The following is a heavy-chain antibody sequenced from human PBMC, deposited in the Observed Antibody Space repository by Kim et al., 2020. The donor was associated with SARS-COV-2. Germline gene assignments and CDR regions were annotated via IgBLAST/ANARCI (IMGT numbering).Heavy chain of an antibody. D-gene: IGHD3-22*01. CDR2: INHSGST. J-gene: IGHJ4*02. Sequence: SETLSLTCAVYGGSFSGYYWSWIRQPPGKGLEWIGEINHSGSTNYNPSLKSRVTISVDTSKNQFSLKLSSVTAADTAVYYCARGGSGMIVVVATSNHFDYWGQGTLVTVSS. CDR1: GGSFSGYY. V-gene: IGHV4-34*01. CDR3: ARGGSGMIVVVATSNHFDY.